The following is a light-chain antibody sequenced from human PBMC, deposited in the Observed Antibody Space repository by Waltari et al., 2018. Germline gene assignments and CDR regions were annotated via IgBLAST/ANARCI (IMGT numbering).Light chain of an antibody. Sequence: IVLTPSPVTLSLSPGDRATLSCQASESVSNYLAWYQQKPGQAPRLLIYDALKRATGIPVRFSGSGSGTDFTLTISSLEPEDFAVYYCQQGYKRRTFGGGTNVEIK. J-gene: IGKJ4*01. CDR3: QQGYKRRT. CDR1: ESVSNY. CDR2: DAL. V-gene: IGKV3-11*01.